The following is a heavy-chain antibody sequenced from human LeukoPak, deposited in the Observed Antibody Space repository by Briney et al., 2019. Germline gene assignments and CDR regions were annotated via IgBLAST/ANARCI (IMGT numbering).Heavy chain of an antibody. CDR1: GFTFSSYA. CDR2: ISGSGGTT. Sequence: GGSLRLSCAASGFTFSSYAMSWVRQAPGKGLEWVSIISGSGGTTYYADSVKGRFTISRGNSKNTLFLQINSLRAEDTAVYYCARPLRESGYFYFDYWGQGTLVTVSS. V-gene: IGHV3-23*01. CDR3: ARPLRESGYFYFDY. D-gene: IGHD3-3*01. J-gene: IGHJ4*02.